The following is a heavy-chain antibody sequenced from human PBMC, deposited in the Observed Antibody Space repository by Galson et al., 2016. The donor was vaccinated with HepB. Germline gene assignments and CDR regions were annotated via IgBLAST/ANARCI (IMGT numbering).Heavy chain of an antibody. CDR2: IKPDGSEK. CDR3: ASLSVGPSNDY. V-gene: IGHV3-7*03. J-gene: IGHJ4*02. D-gene: IGHD4-23*01. Sequence: SMRLSCAGSGFTFSTYWMNWVRPAPGKGLEWVANIKPDGSEKYYVDSVKGRFTISRDNGKKSLYLQMNSLRAEDTAVYYCASLSVGPSNDYWGQGTLVTVSS. CDR1: GFTFSTYW.